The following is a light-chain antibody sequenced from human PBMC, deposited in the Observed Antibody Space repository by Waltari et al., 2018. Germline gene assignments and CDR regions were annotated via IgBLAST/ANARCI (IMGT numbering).Light chain of an antibody. CDR2: EVS. J-gene: IGLJ3*02. Sequence: QSALTQPASVSGSLGQSITLSCLGTNNDIGNYNYVSWYQQFPGEAPRLIIYEVSNRPSRISSRFSGSKSGMTASLTISGLQADDEATYYCCSHTNIGTWVFGGGTTLTVL. CDR3: CSHTNIGTWV. CDR1: NNDIGNYNY. V-gene: IGLV2-14*01.